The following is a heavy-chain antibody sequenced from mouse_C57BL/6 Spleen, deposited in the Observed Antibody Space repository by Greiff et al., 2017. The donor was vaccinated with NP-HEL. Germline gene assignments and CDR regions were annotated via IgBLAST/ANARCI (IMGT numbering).Heavy chain of an antibody. CDR3: ARRTLHYDYGGDMDY. J-gene: IGHJ4*01. V-gene: IGHV5-17*01. D-gene: IGHD2-4*01. CDR2: ISSGSSTI. CDR1: GFTFSDYG. Sequence: DVQLVESGGGLVKPGGSLKLSCAASGFTFSDYGMHWVRQAPEKGLEWVAYISSGSSTIYYADTVKGRFTISRDNAKNTLFLQMTSLRSEDTAMYYCARRTLHYDYGGDMDYWGQGTTVTVSS.